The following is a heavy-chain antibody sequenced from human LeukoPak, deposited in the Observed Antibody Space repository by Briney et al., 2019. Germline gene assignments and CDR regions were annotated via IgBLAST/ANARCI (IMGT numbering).Heavy chain of an antibody. J-gene: IGHJ5*02. V-gene: IGHV1-69*05. CDR3: ASSTMVRGVIINFLGWFDP. CDR2: IIPIFGTA. D-gene: IGHD3-10*01. CDR1: GGTFSSYA. Sequence: GASVKVSCKASGGTFSSYAISWVRQAPGQGLEWMGGIIPIFGTANYAQKFQGRVTITTDESTSTAYMELSSLRSEDTAVYYCASSTMVRGVIINFLGWFDPWGQGTLVTVSS.